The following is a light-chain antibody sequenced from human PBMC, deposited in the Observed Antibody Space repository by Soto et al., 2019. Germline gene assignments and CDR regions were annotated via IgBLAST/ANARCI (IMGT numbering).Light chain of an antibody. CDR3: QQYNIYWT. CDR2: KAS. V-gene: IGKV1-5*03. CDR1: QSISSW. J-gene: IGKJ1*01. Sequence: DIQMTQSPSTLSASVGDRVTITCRASQSISSWLAWYQQKPGKAPKLLIYKASSLESGVPSRFSGSGSRTEFTLTVSSLQPDDFATYYCQQYNIYWTCGEGTKVEIK.